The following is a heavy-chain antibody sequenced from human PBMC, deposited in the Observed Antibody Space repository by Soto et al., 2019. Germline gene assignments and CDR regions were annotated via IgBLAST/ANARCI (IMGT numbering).Heavy chain of an antibody. CDR1: GYTFSSYG. CDR2: ISDYNGNT. D-gene: IGHD3-10*01. V-gene: IGHV1-18*01. J-gene: IGHJ6*02. Sequence: QVQLVQSGAEVKRAGASVKVSCKASGYTFSSYGLSWVRQAPGQGLEWMGWISDYNGNTHYAQKFQGRVIMTSDTSTRTAYMELRSLRSDDTAVYFCAREGYYSGSGTYSPPRYYGMDVWGQGTTVTDSS. CDR3: AREGYYSGSGTYSPPRYYGMDV.